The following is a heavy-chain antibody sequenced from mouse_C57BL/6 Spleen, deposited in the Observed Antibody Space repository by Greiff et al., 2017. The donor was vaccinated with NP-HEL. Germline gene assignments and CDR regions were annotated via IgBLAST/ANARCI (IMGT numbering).Heavy chain of an antibody. Sequence: VQLQQSGAELARPGASVKLSCKASGYTFTSYGISWVKQRTGQGLEWIGEIYPRSGNTYYNEKFKGKATLTADKSSSTAYLELRSLTSEDSAVYFCARDYDYWFAYWGQGTLVTVSA. D-gene: IGHD2-4*01. CDR2: IYPRSGNT. V-gene: IGHV1-81*01. CDR1: GYTFTSYG. CDR3: ARDYDYWFAY. J-gene: IGHJ3*01.